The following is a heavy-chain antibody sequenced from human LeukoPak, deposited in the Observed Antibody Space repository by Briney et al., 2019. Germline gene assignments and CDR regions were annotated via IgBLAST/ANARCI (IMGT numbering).Heavy chain of an antibody. CDR2: IKQDGSAK. V-gene: IGHV3-7*04. CDR1: GFTFSSYW. J-gene: IGHJ4*02. D-gene: IGHD3-10*01. CDR3: ARDYYASGTHDF. Sequence: GGSLRLSCAASGFTFSSYWMTWVRHAPGKGLEWVANIKQDGSAKHYVGSVQGRFTISRDNAKTSLYLQMNSLRAEDTAVYYCARDYYASGTHDFWGQGTLVTVSS.